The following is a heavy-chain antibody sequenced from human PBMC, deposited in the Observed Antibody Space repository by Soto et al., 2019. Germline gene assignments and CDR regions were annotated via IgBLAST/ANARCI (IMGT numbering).Heavy chain of an antibody. V-gene: IGHV3-72*01. J-gene: IGHJ4*02. Sequence: PGGSLRLSCAASGFTFSDHYVDWVRQAPGKGLEWVGRIRNKANRYTTEYAASVKGRFTIARYDSKISVSLQMDSLKIEDTAMSLCAGDLARAGPTNAYWGQGPLVTVSS. D-gene: IGHD1-26*01. CDR2: IRNKANRYTT. CDR1: GFTFSDHY. CDR3: AGDLARAGPTNAY.